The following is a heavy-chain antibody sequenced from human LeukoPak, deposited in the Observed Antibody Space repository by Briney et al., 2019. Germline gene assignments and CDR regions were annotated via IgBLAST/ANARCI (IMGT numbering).Heavy chain of an antibody. J-gene: IGHJ5*02. Sequence: ASVKVSCKVSGYTFTNYDINWVRQAAGQGLEWMGWMNPNSGSAAYAQKFQGRVTITRNTSITTAYMDLSSLTSEDTAVYYCARDIAGATLGGWFDPWGQGTLVTVSS. CDR2: MNPNSGSA. V-gene: IGHV1-8*03. CDR1: GYTFTNYD. D-gene: IGHD1-1*01. CDR3: ARDIAGATLGGWFDP.